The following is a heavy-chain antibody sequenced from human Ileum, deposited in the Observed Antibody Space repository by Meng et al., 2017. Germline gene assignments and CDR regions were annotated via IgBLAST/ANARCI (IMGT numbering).Heavy chain of an antibody. Sequence: QAALQGVVPGLVKPSGTRSLTCAVSGYSISSRDWWSWVRQPPGKGLEWIGEISQESGRTNYNPSLKSRVTISLDKSKNQFSLNLNSVTAADTAVYYCVRNEGYSLGDWGQGTLVTVSS. CDR3: VRNEGYSLGD. J-gene: IGHJ4*02. V-gene: IGHV4-4*02. CDR1: GYSISSRDW. D-gene: IGHD2-21*01. CDR2: ISQESGRT.